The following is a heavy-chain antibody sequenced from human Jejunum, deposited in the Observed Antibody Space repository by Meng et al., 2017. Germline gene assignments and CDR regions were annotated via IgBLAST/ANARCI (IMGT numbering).Heavy chain of an antibody. V-gene: IGHV3-74*01. Sequence: GGSLRLSCVASGFTLSNYWMHWVRQAPGKGLVWVSRVNSDGTTTNYADSVKGRFTISRDNAKNTLYLQMDSLRSEDTAVYYCARDISRGTVSSDAFDIWGQGTMVTVSS. J-gene: IGHJ3*02. CDR1: GFTLSNYW. CDR2: VNSDGTTT. D-gene: IGHD4-17*01. CDR3: ARDISRGTVSSDAFDI.